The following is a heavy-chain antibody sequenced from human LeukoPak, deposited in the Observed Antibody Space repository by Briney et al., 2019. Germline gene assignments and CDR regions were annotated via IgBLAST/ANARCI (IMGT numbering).Heavy chain of an antibody. D-gene: IGHD2-2*02. CDR3: ARDMDIVVVPAAVRFDY. J-gene: IGHJ4*02. CDR2: ISAYNGNT. Sequence: GASVKVSCKASGYTFTSYGISWVRQAPGQGLEWMGWISAYNGNTNYAQKLQGRVTMTTDTSTSTAYMELRSLRSDDTAVYYCARDMDIVVVPAAVRFDYWGQGTLVTVSS. V-gene: IGHV1-18*01. CDR1: GYTFTSYG.